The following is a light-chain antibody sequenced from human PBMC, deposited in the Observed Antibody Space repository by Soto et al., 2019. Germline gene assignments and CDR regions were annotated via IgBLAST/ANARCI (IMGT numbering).Light chain of an antibody. CDR1: QSVSSY. Sequence: EIVLTQSPATLSLSPGERAILSCRVSQSVSSYLAWYQQKPGQAPRLLIYGGSSRATGIPVRFSGSGSETDFTLTISRLEPEDFAVYYCQQYSSSRTFGQGTKVDIK. J-gene: IGKJ1*01. V-gene: IGKV3-20*01. CDR2: GGS. CDR3: QQYSSSRT.